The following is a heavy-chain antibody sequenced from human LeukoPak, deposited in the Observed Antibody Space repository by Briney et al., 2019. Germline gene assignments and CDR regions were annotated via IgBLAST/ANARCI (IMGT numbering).Heavy chain of an antibody. Sequence: SETLSLTCTVSGGSISCADYYWSWIRQPPGKGLEWIGYIYYSGSTYYNPSLKSRVTISIDTSKNQFSLKLTSVTAADTAVYYCARGDYGGKEYYFDYWGQGTLVTVSP. CDR1: GGSISCADYY. CDR2: IYYSGST. D-gene: IGHD4-23*01. V-gene: IGHV4-30-4*08. CDR3: ARGDYGGKEYYFDY. J-gene: IGHJ4*02.